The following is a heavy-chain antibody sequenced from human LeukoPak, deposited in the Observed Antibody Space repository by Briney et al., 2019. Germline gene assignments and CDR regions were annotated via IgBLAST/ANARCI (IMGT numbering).Heavy chain of an antibody. J-gene: IGHJ4*02. Sequence: PGGSLRLSCAASGFTFDDYAMHWVRQAPGKGLEWVSGISWNSGSIGHADSVKGRFTISRDNAKNSLYLQMNSLRAEDMALYYCAKDIAAASTWYFDYWGQGTLVTVSS. V-gene: IGHV3-9*03. D-gene: IGHD6-13*01. CDR2: ISWNSGSI. CDR1: GFTFDDYA. CDR3: AKDIAAASTWYFDY.